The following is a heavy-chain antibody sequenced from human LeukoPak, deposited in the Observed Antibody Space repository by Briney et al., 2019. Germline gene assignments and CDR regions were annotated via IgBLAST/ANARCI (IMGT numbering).Heavy chain of an antibody. Sequence: GGSLRLSCAASGFTFSSYAMHWVRQAPGKGLEWVAVISYDGSNKYYADSVKGRFTISRDNSKNTLYLQMNSLRAEDTAVYYCARPAGPACFDYWGQGTLVTVSS. CDR3: ARPAGPACFDY. D-gene: IGHD6-19*01. J-gene: IGHJ4*02. CDR1: GFTFSSYA. CDR2: ISYDGSNK. V-gene: IGHV3-30-3*01.